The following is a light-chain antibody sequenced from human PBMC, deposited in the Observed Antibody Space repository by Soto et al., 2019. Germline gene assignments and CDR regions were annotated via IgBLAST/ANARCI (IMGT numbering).Light chain of an antibody. CDR1: QSISSW. CDR2: KAS. CDR3: QQYDSFSLT. Sequence: DIQMTQSPSTLSASVGDRVTITCRASQSISSWLTWYQQKPGKAPKRLIYKASSLESGVPSRFSGSGSGIEFTLTISSLQPADFATYYCQQYDSFSLTFGGGTKVEIK. J-gene: IGKJ4*01. V-gene: IGKV1-5*03.